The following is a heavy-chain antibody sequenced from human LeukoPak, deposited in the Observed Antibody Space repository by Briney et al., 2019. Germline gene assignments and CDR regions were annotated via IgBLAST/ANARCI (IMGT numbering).Heavy chain of an antibody. D-gene: IGHD6-13*01. V-gene: IGHV1-69*13. Sequence: ASVKVSCKASGGTFSSYAISWVRQAPGQGLEWMGGIIPIFGTANYAQKFQGRVTITADESTSTAYMELSSLRSEDTAVYYCARDPRLAGTAPFDYWGQGTLVTVSS. CDR3: ARDPRLAGTAPFDY. CDR1: GGTFSSYA. J-gene: IGHJ4*02. CDR2: IIPIFGTA.